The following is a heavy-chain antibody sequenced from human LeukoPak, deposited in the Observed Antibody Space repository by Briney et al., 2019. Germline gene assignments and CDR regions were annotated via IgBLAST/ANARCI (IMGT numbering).Heavy chain of an antibody. CDR1: GYTFANYG. CDR2: ISLDSGNA. CDR3: ARVTYVRPYQLDY. V-gene: IGHV1-18*01. D-gene: IGHD2-2*01. J-gene: IGHJ4*02. Sequence: ASVEVSCKASGYTFANYGINWVRQAPGQGLEWIGWISLDSGNAGYAQRVQGRFTLTTDTSTSTAYMELRSLRSDDTAVYYCARVTYVRPYQLDYWGQGTLVSISS.